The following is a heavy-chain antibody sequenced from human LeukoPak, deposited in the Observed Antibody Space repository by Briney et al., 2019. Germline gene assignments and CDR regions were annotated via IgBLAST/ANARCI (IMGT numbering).Heavy chain of an antibody. D-gene: IGHD1-1*01. CDR1: GYSFLSHD. CDR3: ARRDNWNAASYYYMDV. CDR2: MNPNSGNR. V-gene: IGHV1-8*01. J-gene: IGHJ6*03. Sequence: ASVQVSCKDSGYSFLSHDIVWVRQDSGEGREGTGWMNPNSGNRGLSQKFQGRVIMTRNTSISTAYMELSSLTSEDTAVYYCARRDNWNAASYYYMDVWGKGTTVTVSS.